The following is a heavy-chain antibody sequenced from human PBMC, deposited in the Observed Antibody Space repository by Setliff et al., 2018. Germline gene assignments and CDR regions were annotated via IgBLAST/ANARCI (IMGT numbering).Heavy chain of an antibody. CDR3: ARTIVGGATRLDY. D-gene: IGHD1-26*01. J-gene: IGHJ4*02. Sequence: GASVKVSCKASGYTFTGYYMHWVRQAPGQGLEWMGWINPNSGGTNYAQKFQGRVTMTRDTSISTAYMELNRLRSDDTAVYYCARTIVGGATRLDYWGLGTRVTVSS. CDR2: INPNSGGT. CDR1: GYTFTGYY. V-gene: IGHV1-2*02.